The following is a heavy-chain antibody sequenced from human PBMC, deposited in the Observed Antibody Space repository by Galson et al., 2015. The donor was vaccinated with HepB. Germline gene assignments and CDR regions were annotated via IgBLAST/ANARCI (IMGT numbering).Heavy chain of an antibody. CDR1: GDSLSGSNYF. CDR2: VYYGGNA. J-gene: IGHJ5*02. CDR3: ARDMSKFGELIPRWFGP. D-gene: IGHD3-16*01. V-gene: IGHV4-39*02. Sequence: SETLSLTCTVSGDSLSGSNYFWAWVRQSPGKSLEWIGSVYYGGNAYYNPSLKSRVSISVDTTKNLFSLGLQFVTAADTAVYYCARDMSKFGELIPRWFGPWGQGMLVTVSS.